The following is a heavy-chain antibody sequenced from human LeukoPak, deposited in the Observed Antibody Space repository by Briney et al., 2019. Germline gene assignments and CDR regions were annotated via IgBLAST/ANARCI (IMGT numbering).Heavy chain of an antibody. CDR3: ARGNLEWSSKPYGMDV. CDR1: GGSISSYY. V-gene: IGHV4-59*01. CDR2: IYYSGST. J-gene: IGHJ6*02. D-gene: IGHD3-3*01. Sequence: SETLSLTCTVSGGSISSYYWSWIRQPPGKGLEWIGDIYYSGSTNYNPSLKSRVTISVDTSKNQFSLKLSSVTAADTAVYYCARGNLEWSSKPYGMDVWGQGTTVTVSS.